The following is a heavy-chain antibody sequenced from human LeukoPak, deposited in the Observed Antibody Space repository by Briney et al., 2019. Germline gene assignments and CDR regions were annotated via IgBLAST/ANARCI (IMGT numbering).Heavy chain of an antibody. D-gene: IGHD6-19*01. CDR2: IYYSGST. CDR3: ARGGSSGWPFDY. CDR1: GGSISSYY. V-gene: IGHV4-59*12. Sequence: PSETLSLTCTVSGGSISSYYWSWIRQPPGKGLEWIGYIYYSGSTNYNPSLKSRVTISVDTSKNQFSLKLSSVTAADTAVYYCARGGSSGWPFDYWGQGTLVTVSS. J-gene: IGHJ4*02.